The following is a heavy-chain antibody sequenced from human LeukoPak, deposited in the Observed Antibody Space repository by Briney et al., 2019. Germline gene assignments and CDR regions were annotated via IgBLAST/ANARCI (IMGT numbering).Heavy chain of an antibody. V-gene: IGHV4-59*01. CDR2: ISHSGST. J-gene: IGHJ4*02. Sequence: SETLSLTCTVAGGSISSYYWSWIRQPPGKGLEGIGYISHSGSTNYDPSLESRVTISVDTSKNQFSLKLSSVTAADTAVYYCARERTSGYSYYFDYWGQGTLVTVSS. CDR3: ARERTSGYSYYFDY. D-gene: IGHD3-22*01. CDR1: GGSISSYY.